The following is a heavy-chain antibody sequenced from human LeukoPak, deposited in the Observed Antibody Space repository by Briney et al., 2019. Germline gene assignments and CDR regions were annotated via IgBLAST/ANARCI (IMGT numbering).Heavy chain of an antibody. Sequence: PGGSLRLSCAASGFTFNSYGMHWVRQAPGKGLEWVAVIWYDGSNKYYADSVKGRFTISRDNTKDTLYLQVNSLRTEDTAVYFCAIDRVYSSSSRYYYGMDVWGQGTTITVSS. CDR1: GFTFNSYG. J-gene: IGHJ6*02. CDR2: IWYDGSNK. CDR3: AIDRVYSSSSRYYYGMDV. V-gene: IGHV3-33*01. D-gene: IGHD6-6*01.